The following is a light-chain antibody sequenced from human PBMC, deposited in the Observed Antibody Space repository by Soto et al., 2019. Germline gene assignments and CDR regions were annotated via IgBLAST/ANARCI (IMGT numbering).Light chain of an antibody. CDR2: GAS. Sequence: EVVMAQSPATLSVSPGERATRCCRASQSVNSNLAWYQQNLGQAPRVLIYGASSRATGIPDRFSGSGSGTDFTLTISRLEPEDFAVYYCQQCGSSPETFGQGTKVDIK. J-gene: IGKJ1*01. CDR1: QSVNSN. CDR3: QQCGSSPET. V-gene: IGKV3-20*01.